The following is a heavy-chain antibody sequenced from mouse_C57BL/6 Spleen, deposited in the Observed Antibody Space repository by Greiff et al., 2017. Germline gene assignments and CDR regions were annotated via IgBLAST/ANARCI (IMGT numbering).Heavy chain of an antibody. Sequence: QVQLQQPGAELVMPGASVKLSCKASGYTFTSYWMHWVKQRPGQGLEWIGEIDPSDSYTNYNQKFKGKSTLTVDKSSSTAYMQLSSLTSEDSAVYYCARGGVTTEWYFDVWDTGTTVTVSS. CDR1: GYTFTSYW. J-gene: IGHJ1*03. V-gene: IGHV1-69*01. CDR3: ARGGVTTEWYFDV. CDR2: IDPSDSYT. D-gene: IGHD2-2*01.